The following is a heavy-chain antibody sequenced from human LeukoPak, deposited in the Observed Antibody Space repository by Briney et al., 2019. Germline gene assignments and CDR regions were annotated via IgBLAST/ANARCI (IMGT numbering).Heavy chain of an antibody. CDR3: ARDGQRLVRGDWFDP. D-gene: IGHD6-13*01. CDR1: GYSFTSYW. V-gene: IGHV5-51*01. Sequence: GESLKISCKGSGYSFTSYWIGWVRQMPGKGLEWMGIIYPGDSDTRYSPSFQGQVTISADKSISTAYLQWSSLKASDTAMYYCARDGQRLVRGDWFDPWGQGTLVTVSS. CDR2: IYPGDSDT. J-gene: IGHJ5*02.